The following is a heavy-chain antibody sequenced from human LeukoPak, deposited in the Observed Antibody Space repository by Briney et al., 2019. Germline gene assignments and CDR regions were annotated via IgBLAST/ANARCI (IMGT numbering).Heavy chain of an antibody. J-gene: IGHJ4*02. CDR1: GGTFSSYA. CDR2: INPNSGGT. Sequence: ASVKVSCKASGGTFSSYAISWVRQAPGQGLEWMGWINPNSGGTNYAQKFQGRVTMTRDTSISTAYMELSRLRSDDTAVYYCARVFIYCSGGSCYCDYWGQGTLVTVSS. D-gene: IGHD2-15*01. V-gene: IGHV1-2*02. CDR3: ARVFIYCSGGSCYCDY.